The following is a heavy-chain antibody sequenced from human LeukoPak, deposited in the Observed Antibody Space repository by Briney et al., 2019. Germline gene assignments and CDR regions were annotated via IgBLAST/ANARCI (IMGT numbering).Heavy chain of an antibody. CDR1: GFSFSSYA. V-gene: IGHV3-23*01. D-gene: IGHD3-10*01. CDR2: ISYSGGST. Sequence: GGSLRLSCAASGFSFSSYAMSWVRQAPGKGLEWVSGISYSGGSTYSADSVKGRFTISRDNSKNTLFLQMNRLRAEDTALYYCVRGITMFQHWGQGTLVTVSS. J-gene: IGHJ1*01. CDR3: VRGITMFQH.